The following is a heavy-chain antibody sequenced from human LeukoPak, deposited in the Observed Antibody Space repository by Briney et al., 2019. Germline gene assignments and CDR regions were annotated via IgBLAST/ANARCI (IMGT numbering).Heavy chain of an antibody. J-gene: IGHJ3*02. D-gene: IGHD6-19*01. CDR1: GFTFSSYS. CDR2: ISCSSSYI. Sequence: GGSLRLPCAASGFTFSSYSMNWVRQAPGKGLECVSSISCSSSYIYYADSVKGRFTISRDNAKNSLYLQMNSLRAEDTAVYYCARDPGGSGWYRVGAFDIWGQGTMVTVSS. CDR3: ARDPGGSGWYRVGAFDI. V-gene: IGHV3-21*01.